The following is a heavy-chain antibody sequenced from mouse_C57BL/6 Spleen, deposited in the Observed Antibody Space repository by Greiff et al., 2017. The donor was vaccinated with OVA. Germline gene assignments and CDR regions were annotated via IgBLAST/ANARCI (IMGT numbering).Heavy chain of an antibody. D-gene: IGHD2-12*01. Sequence: EVQLVESGGGLVKPGGSLKLSCAASGFTFSDYGMHWVRQAPEKGLEWVAYISSGSSTIYYAVTVKGRFTISRDNAKNTLFLQMTSLRSEDTAMYYCARNYRTGVYYYAMDYWGQGTSVTVSS. J-gene: IGHJ4*01. V-gene: IGHV5-17*01. CDR3: ARNYRTGVYYYAMDY. CDR2: ISSGSSTI. CDR1: GFTFSDYG.